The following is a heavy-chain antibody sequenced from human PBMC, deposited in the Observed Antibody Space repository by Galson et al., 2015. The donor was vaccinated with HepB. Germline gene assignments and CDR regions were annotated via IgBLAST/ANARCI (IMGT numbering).Heavy chain of an antibody. Sequence: QSGAEVKEPGASVKVSCKTSGYTFSKYGVSWVRQAPGQGLEWMGWISGHNGNTNYAQKFRGRITLTTDTASSTAYMDLRSLRYVDTAVYFCARDHPGFHVDEETMNNWDGREFDFWGQGTLVTVSS. V-gene: IGHV1-18*01. J-gene: IGHJ4*02. CDR2: ISGHNGNT. CDR3: ARDHPGFHVDEETMNNWDGREFDF. CDR1: GYTFSKYG. D-gene: IGHD3-22*01.